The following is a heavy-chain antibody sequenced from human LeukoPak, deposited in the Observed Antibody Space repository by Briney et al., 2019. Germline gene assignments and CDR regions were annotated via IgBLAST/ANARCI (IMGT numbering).Heavy chain of an antibody. Sequence: ASVKVSCKASGYTFTSYGISWVRQAPGQGLEWMGWISAYNGNTNYAQKLQGRVTMTTDTSKSTAYMELRSLRSDDTAVYYCARGRLGSSSSSYYYYYMDVWGKGTTVTVSS. CDR3: ARGRLGSSSSSYYYYYMDV. V-gene: IGHV1-18*01. CDR2: ISAYNGNT. J-gene: IGHJ6*03. D-gene: IGHD6-6*01. CDR1: GYTFTSYG.